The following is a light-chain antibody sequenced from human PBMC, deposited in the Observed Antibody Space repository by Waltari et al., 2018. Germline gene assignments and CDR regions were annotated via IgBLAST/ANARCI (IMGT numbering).Light chain of an antibody. CDR1: FRDVGGYHY. CDR2: EVT. V-gene: IGLV2-14*01. J-gene: IGLJ1*01. CDR3: SSCSYTPTTTVV. Sequence: QSALTQPASVSGSPGQSITNSCTGTFRDVGGYHYVLRYQPHPGKAPKLIVYEVTDRPSGVSNRFSCSKSGDTASLTISGLQAEDEADYYCSSCSYTPTTTVVFGTGTRVTVL.